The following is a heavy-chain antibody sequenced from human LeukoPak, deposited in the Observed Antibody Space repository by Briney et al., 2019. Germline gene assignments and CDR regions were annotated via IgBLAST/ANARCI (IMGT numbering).Heavy chain of an antibody. CDR3: ARAGFSSGYSYGSFFNWFDP. CDR1: GFTFSSYG. CDR2: IWYDGSNK. V-gene: IGHV3-33*01. D-gene: IGHD5-18*01. Sequence: GRSLRLSCAASGFTFSSYGMHWVRQAPGKGLEWVAVIWYDGSNKYCVDSVKGRFTISRDNSKNTLYLQMNSLRAEDTAVYYCARAGFSSGYSYGSFFNWFDPWGQGTLVTVSS. J-gene: IGHJ5*02.